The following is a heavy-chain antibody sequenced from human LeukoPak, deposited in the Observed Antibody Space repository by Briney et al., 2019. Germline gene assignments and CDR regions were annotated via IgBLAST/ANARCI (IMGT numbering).Heavy chain of an antibody. D-gene: IGHD2-15*01. CDR1: GFTFSSYS. CDR2: ISATSIYI. J-gene: IGHJ4*02. V-gene: IGHV3-21*01. CDR3: ARGLICAGGSCYGDY. Sequence: PGGSLRLSCAASGFTFSSYSMNWVRQAPGKGLEWVSSISATSIYISYADSVRGRFTISRDNSKNSLYLQMNSLTAEDSAVYYCARGLICAGGSCYGDYWGRGTLVTVSS.